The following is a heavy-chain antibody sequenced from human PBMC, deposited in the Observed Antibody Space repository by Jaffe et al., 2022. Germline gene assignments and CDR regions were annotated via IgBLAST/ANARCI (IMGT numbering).Heavy chain of an antibody. D-gene: IGHD3-16*02. CDR1: GYTFTSYA. CDR2: INTNTGNP. CDR3: ARDTSRADYDYIWGSYRSRPVEYFQH. J-gene: IGHJ1*01. V-gene: IGHV7-4-1*02. Sequence: QVQLVQSGSELKKPGASVKVSCKASGYTFTSYAMNWVRQAPGQGLEWMGWINTNTGNPTYAQGFTGRFVFSLDTSVSTAYLQISSLKAEDTAVYYCARDTSRADYDYIWGSYRSRPVEYFQHWGQGTLVTVSS.